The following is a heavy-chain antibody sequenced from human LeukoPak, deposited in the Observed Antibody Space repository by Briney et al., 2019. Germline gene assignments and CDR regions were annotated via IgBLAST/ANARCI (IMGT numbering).Heavy chain of an antibody. Sequence: GASVKVSCKASGGTFSSYAISWVRQAPGQGLEWMGRIIPILGIANYAQKFQGRVTITADKSTSTAYMELSSLRSEDTAEYYCASIGGVTDVWGQGTTVTVSS. V-gene: IGHV1-69*04. CDR2: IIPILGIA. CDR3: ASIGGVTDV. CDR1: GGTFSSYA. D-gene: IGHD2-8*02. J-gene: IGHJ6*02.